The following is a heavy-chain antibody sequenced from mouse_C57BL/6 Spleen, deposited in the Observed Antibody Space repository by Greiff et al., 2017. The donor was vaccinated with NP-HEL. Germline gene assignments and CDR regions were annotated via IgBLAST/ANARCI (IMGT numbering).Heavy chain of an antibody. D-gene: IGHD1-1*01. CDR3: ARVYGRDAMDY. CDR2: IDPSDSYT. CDR1: GYTFTSYW. V-gene: IGHV1-69*01. J-gene: IGHJ4*01. Sequence: QVQLQQPGAELVMPGASVKLSCTASGYTFTSYWLHWVKQRPGPGLEWIGEIDPSDSYTNYNQQFKGKSTLTVDNSSSTAYMQLSSLTSEDSAVYYCARVYGRDAMDYWGQGTSVTVSS.